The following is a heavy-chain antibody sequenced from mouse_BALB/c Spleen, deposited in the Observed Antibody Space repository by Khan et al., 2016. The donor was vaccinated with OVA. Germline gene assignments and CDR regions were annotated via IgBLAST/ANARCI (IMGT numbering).Heavy chain of an antibody. CDR3: TRLAYYYDSEGFAY. D-gene: IGHD1-1*01. CDR2: VSTGGSYT. CDR1: GFTFSTYG. V-gene: IGHV5-6*01. J-gene: IGHJ3*01. Sequence: EVQLVESGGDLVKPGGSLKLSCAASGFTFSTYGMSWVRQAPDKRLDWVATVSTGGSYTYYPDSVKGRFTIYRDNAKNTLYLQMSGLRSEDTAMFYGTRLAYYYDSEGFAYWGQGTLVTVSA.